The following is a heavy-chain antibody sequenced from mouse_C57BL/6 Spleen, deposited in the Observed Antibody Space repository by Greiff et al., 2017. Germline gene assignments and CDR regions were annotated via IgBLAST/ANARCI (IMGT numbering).Heavy chain of an antibody. J-gene: IGHJ2*01. CDR1: GYTFTDYN. CDR2: INPNNGGT. V-gene: IGHV1-22*01. Sequence: EVQLQQSGPELVKPGASVKMSCKASGYTFTDYNMHWVKQSHGKSLEWIGYINPNNGGTSYNQKFKGKATLTVNKSSSTAYMELRSLTSEDSAVYYCARYDYYGSSFDYWGQGTTLTVSS. D-gene: IGHD1-1*01. CDR3: ARYDYYGSSFDY.